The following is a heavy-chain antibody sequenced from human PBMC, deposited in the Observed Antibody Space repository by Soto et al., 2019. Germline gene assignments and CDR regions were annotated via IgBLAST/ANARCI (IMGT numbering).Heavy chain of an antibody. V-gene: IGHV4-39*01. CDR2: IYYSWST. J-gene: IGHJ6*03. CDR3: ARQTCSGGSCYSYYYYYMEV. CDR1: GCSISSTSYY. Sequence: WETLSLSCTVPGCSISSTSYYWGWIRQPPGKGLEGIGSIYYSWSTYYNPSLKTRVTISVDTSKNQFSLKLSSVTAADTAVYYCARQTCSGGSCYSYYYYYMEVWGKGTTVTVSS. D-gene: IGHD2-15*01.